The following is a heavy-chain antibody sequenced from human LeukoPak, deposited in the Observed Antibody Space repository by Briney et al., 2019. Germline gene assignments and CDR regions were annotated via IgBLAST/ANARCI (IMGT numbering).Heavy chain of an antibody. CDR2: ISYDGSNK. D-gene: IGHD3-3*01. CDR3: AKTKGPISYDFWSGYSYYYYGMDV. Sequence: QAGGSLRLSCAASGFTFSSYAMHWVRQAPGKGLEWVAVISYDGSNKYYADSVKGRFTISRDNSKNTLYLQMNSLRSEDTAVYYCAKTKGPISYDFWSGYSYYYYGMDVWGQGTTVTVSS. J-gene: IGHJ6*02. V-gene: IGHV3-30-3*02. CDR1: GFTFSSYA.